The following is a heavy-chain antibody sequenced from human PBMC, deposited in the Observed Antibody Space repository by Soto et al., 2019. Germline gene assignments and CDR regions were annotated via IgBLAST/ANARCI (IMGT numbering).Heavy chain of an antibody. Sequence: EVQLVESGGGLVQPGGSLRLSCAASGFTLSTYWMHWVRQVPGKGLVWVSRISSGGTYTNYADSVKGRFTISRDSARNTLFVQMNYLTGEDTAVYYCARTFVDGMAGFGPWGQGTLVTVSS. CDR2: ISSGGTYT. J-gene: IGHJ5*02. CDR3: ARTFVDGMAGFGP. V-gene: IGHV3-74*01. CDR1: GFTLSTYW. D-gene: IGHD2-15*01.